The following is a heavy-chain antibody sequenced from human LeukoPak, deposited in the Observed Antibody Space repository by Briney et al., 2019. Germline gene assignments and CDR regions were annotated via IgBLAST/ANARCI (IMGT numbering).Heavy chain of an antibody. D-gene: IGHD3-22*01. J-gene: IGHJ4*02. CDR2: SSGGDGRA. Sequence: GGSLRLSCTASGFNFRSYAMSWVRQAPGKGLGWVAASSGGDGRAYYAESVKGRFTISRDNSKNTLFLQVNSLKAEDTAVYYCARGSGYFLDFNYWGQGALVTVSS. V-gene: IGHV3-23*01. CDR1: GFNFRSYA. CDR3: ARGSGYFLDFNY.